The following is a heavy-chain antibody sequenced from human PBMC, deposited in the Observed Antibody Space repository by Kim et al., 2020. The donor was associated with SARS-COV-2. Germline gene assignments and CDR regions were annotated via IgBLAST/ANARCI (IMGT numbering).Heavy chain of an antibody. V-gene: IGHV1-18*01. CDR1: GYTFTSYG. Sequence: ASVKVSCKASGYTFTSYGISWVRQAPGQGLEWMGGISAYNGNTNYAQKLQGRVTMTTDTSTSTAYMELRSLRSDDTAVYYCARRGGGELLHLFDYWGQGTLVTVSS. CDR3: ARRGGGELLHLFDY. CDR2: ISAYNGNT. D-gene: IGHD1-26*01. J-gene: IGHJ4*02.